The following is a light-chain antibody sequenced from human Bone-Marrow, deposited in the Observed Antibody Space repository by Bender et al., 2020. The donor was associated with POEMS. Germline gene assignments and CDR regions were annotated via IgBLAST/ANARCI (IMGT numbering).Light chain of an antibody. J-gene: IGLJ3*02. CDR1: NIGTKH. CDR3: QSYDNSLGGWV. V-gene: IGLV3-9*01. CDR2: SDT. Sequence: SYEVTQPLSVSVALGQTANITCAGDNIGTKHVHWYQQKPGQAPIVVMYSDTNRPSGIPDRFSGSKSGTSASLAITGLQAEDEGDYYCQSYDNSLGGWVFGGGTKLTVL.